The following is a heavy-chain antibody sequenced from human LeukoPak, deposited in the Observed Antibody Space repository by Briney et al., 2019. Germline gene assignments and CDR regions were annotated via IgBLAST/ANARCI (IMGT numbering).Heavy chain of an antibody. CDR1: GGSINSRSYY. V-gene: IGHV4-61*01. CDR3: ARDAGGGYYDRRDAFDI. J-gene: IGHJ3*02. Sequence: SETLSLTCTVSGGSINSRSYYWGWVRQPPGKGLEWIGYIYYSGSTNYNPSLKSRVTISVDTSKNQFSLKLSSVTAADTAVYYCARDAGGGYYDRRDAFDIWGQGTMVTVSS. D-gene: IGHD3-22*01. CDR2: IYYSGST.